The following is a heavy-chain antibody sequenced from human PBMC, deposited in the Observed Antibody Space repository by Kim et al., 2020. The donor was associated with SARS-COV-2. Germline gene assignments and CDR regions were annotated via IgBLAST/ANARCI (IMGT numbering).Heavy chain of an antibody. CDR2: INHSGST. CDR3: ARSLPQWLVRRWSYYYGMDV. CDR1: GGSFSGYY. Sequence: SETLSLTCAVYGGSFSGYYWSWIRQPPGKGLEWIGEINHSGSTNYNPSLKSRVTISVDTSKNQFSLKLSSVTAADTAVYYCARSLPQWLVRRWSYYYGMDVWGQGTTVTVSS. J-gene: IGHJ6*02. D-gene: IGHD6-19*01. V-gene: IGHV4-34*01.